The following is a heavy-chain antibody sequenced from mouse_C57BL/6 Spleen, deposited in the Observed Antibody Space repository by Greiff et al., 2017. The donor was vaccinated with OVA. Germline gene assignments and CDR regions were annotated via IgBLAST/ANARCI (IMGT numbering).Heavy chain of an antibody. CDR2: IWRGGST. V-gene: IGHV2-5*01. D-gene: IGHD1-1*01. CDR1: GFSLTSYG. J-gene: IGHJ4*01. Sequence: VKLQESGPGLVQPSQSLSITCTVSGFSLTSYGVHWVRQSPGKGLEWLGVIWRGGSTDYNAAFMSRLSITKDNSKSQVFFKMNSLQADDTAIYYCARALYYYGSSYVEDAMDYWGQGTSVTVSS. CDR3: ARALYYYGSSYVEDAMDY.